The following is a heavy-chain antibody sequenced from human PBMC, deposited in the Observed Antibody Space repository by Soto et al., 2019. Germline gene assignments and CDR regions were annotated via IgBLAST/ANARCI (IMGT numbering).Heavy chain of an antibody. J-gene: IGHJ6*02. V-gene: IGHV3-33*01. D-gene: IGHD3-10*01. CDR3: ARGGTMVRGVIIKGMDV. CDR2: IWYDGSNK. Sequence: LRLSCAASGFTFSSYGMHWVRQAPGKGLEWVAVIWYDGSNKYYADSVKGRFTISRDNSKNTLYLQMNSLRAEDTAVYYCARGGTMVRGVIIKGMDVWGQGTTVTV. CDR1: GFTFSSYG.